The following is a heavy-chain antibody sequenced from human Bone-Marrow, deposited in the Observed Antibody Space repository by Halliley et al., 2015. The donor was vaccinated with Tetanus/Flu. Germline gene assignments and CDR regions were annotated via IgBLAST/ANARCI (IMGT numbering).Heavy chain of an antibody. D-gene: IGHD3-22*01. J-gene: IGHJ3*02. V-gene: IGHV1-2*02. Sequence: EWMGWIDPNSGDTKYAQNFQGRVTMTRDTSITTVYMELSRLRFDDTAVYYCATESSGHYDAFDMWGQGTMVTVSS. CDR2: IDPNSGDT. CDR3: ATESSGHYDAFDM.